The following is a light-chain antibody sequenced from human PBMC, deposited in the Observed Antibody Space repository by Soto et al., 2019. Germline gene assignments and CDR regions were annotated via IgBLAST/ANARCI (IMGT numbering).Light chain of an antibody. CDR1: QSISSY. V-gene: IGKV1-39*01. Sequence: DIQMTQSPSSVSAPVGDRVTITCRASQSISSYLNLYQQKPGKAPKLLIYAASSLQSGVPSRFSGSGSGTDFTLTISSLQPEDFATYFCQQSYSTLTFGGGTKVEIK. CDR3: QQSYSTLT. J-gene: IGKJ4*01. CDR2: AAS.